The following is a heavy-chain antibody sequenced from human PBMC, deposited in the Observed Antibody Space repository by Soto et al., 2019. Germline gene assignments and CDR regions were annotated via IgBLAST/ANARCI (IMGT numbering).Heavy chain of an antibody. CDR1: GGSFSGYY. CDR2: INHSGST. J-gene: IGHJ4*02. Sequence: QVQLQQWGAGRLKPSETLSLTCAVYGGSFSGYYWSWIRQPPGKGLEWSGEINHSGSTNYNPSLKSRVTISVDTAKNQFSLKLSSVTAADTAVYYCARRPLGYCSGGSCYYFDYWGQGTLVTVSS. D-gene: IGHD2-15*01. V-gene: IGHV4-34*01. CDR3: ARRPLGYCSGGSCYYFDY.